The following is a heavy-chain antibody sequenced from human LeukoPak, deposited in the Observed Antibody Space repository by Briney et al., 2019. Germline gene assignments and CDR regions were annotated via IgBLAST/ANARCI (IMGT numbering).Heavy chain of an antibody. Sequence: SETLSLTCTVSGGSISSSSYYWGWIRQHPGKGLEWIGYIYYSGSTYYNPSLKSRVTISVDTSKNQFSLKLSSVTAADTAVYYCAGRGYSYGGAQDVWGKGTTVTVSS. D-gene: IGHD5-18*01. CDR2: IYYSGST. CDR1: GGSISSSSYY. V-gene: IGHV4-31*03. J-gene: IGHJ6*04. CDR3: AGRGYSYGGAQDV.